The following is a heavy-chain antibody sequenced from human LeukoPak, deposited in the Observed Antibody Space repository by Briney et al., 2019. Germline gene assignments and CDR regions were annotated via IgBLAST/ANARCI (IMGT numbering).Heavy chain of an antibody. Sequence: ASVKVSCKASGYTFTSYYMHWVRQAPGQGLEWMGIINPSGGSTSYAQKFQGRVTMTRDTSTSTVYMELSSLRSEDTAVYYCARSVYYYDSSGYYLHDDYWGQGTLVTVSS. CDR2: INPSGGST. CDR1: GYTFTSYY. D-gene: IGHD3-22*01. CDR3: ARSVYYYDSSGYYLHDDY. V-gene: IGHV1-46*03. J-gene: IGHJ4*02.